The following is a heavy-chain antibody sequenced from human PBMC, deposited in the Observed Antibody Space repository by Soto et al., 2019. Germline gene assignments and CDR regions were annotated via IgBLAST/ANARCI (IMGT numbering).Heavy chain of an antibody. V-gene: IGHV3-64*01. CDR3: VRRVSGNYDY. CDR1: GFTFSSYD. Sequence: EVQLAESGGGMVQPGGSLRLSCVASGFTFSSYDMRWVRQAPGKGLEYVSSISSNGGITYYGNSVKGRLTISRDNSKNTLYLQMGSLRAEDMAVYYCVRRVSGNYDYWGQGTLVTVSS. CDR2: ISSNGGIT. J-gene: IGHJ4*02. D-gene: IGHD1-7*01.